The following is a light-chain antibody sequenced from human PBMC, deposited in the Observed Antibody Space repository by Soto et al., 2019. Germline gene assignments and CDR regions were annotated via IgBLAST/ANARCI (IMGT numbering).Light chain of an antibody. V-gene: IGKV3-11*01. CDR2: DAS. CDR3: QQRSNWPGFT. CDR1: QSVSSY. Sequence: EIVLTQSPATLSLSPGERATLSCRASQSVSSYLAWYQQKPGQAPRLLIYDASNRATGIPARFSGSGSGTAFTLAISSLEPEDFGVYYCQQRSNWPGFTFGPGTKVDIK. J-gene: IGKJ3*01.